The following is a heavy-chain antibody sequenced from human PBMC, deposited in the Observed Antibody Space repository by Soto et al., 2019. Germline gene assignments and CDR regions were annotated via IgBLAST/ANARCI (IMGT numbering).Heavy chain of an antibody. CDR1: DGSISSYY. V-gene: IGHV4-59*01. CDR2: IYYSGST. CDR3: ARQGLYGDYVGY. D-gene: IGHD4-17*01. Sequence: SLTLSLTCTVSDGSISSYYWSWIRQPPGKGLEWIGYIYYSGSTNYNTSLKSRVTISVDTSKNQFSLKLSSVTAADTAVYYCARQGLYGDYVGYWGQGTLVTVSS. J-gene: IGHJ4*02.